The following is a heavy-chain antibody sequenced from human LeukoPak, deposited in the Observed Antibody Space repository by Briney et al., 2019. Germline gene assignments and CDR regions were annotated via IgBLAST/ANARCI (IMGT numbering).Heavy chain of an antibody. D-gene: IGHD6-6*01. J-gene: IGHJ3*02. CDR1: VYTVTGYY. Sequence: ASVKVSCKASVYTVTGYYMHWVRQAPGQGLEWMGWINPNSGGTNYAQKFQGRVTMTRDTSISTAYMELSRLRADDTAVYYCAKYSSSSNAFDICGQGTTATVSS. CDR3: AKYSSSSNAFDI. V-gene: IGHV1-2*02. CDR2: INPNSGGT.